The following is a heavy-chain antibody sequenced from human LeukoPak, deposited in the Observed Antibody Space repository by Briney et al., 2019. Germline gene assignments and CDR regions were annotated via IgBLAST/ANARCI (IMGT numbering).Heavy chain of an antibody. CDR3: ARAPLDSAFDI. V-gene: IGHV1-69*13. Sequence: ASVKVSCKASGYTFTSYAMNWVRQAPGQGLEWMGGIIPIFGTANYAQKFQGRVTITADESTSTAYMELSSLRSEDTAVYYCARAPLDSAFDIWGQGTMVTVSS. J-gene: IGHJ3*02. CDR1: GYTFTSYA. CDR2: IIPIFGTA.